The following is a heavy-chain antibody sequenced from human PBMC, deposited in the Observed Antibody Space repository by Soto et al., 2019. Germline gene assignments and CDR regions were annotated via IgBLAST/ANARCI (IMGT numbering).Heavy chain of an antibody. V-gene: IGHV1-18*01. D-gene: IGHD6-19*01. Sequence: ASVKVSCXASGYTFTSYGISWVRQAPGQGLEWMGWISAYNGNTNYAQKLQGRVTMTTDTSTSTAYMELRSLRSDDTAVYYCARDLIDSSGWYGAFDIWGQGTMVTVSS. CDR3: ARDLIDSSGWYGAFDI. CDR1: GYTFTSYG. J-gene: IGHJ3*02. CDR2: ISAYNGNT.